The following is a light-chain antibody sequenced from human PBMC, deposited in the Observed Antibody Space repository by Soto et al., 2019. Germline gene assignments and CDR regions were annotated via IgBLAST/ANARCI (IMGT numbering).Light chain of an antibody. CDR1: SSNIGSNY. CDR2: SNN. J-gene: IGLJ2*01. Sequence: QSVLTQPPSASGTPGQRVTISCSGSSSNIGSNYVYWYQQLPGTAPKLLIYSNNQRPSGVPDRFSGSKSGTSASLAISGLRSEDEADYYCAAWDDSLSSQEVFGGGTKLTVL. CDR3: AAWDDSLSSQEV. V-gene: IGLV1-47*02.